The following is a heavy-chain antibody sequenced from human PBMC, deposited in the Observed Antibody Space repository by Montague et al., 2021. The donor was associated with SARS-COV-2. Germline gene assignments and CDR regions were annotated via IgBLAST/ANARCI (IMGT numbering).Heavy chain of an antibody. J-gene: IGHJ4*02. D-gene: IGHD6-19*01. CDR3: ARQSGRLWGIAVAGAFDY. V-gene: IGHV4-59*08. Sequence: SRSTNXNPSLKSRVTISVDTPKNQFSLKLSSVTAEDTAVYYCARQSGRLWGIAVAGAFDYGGQGPLVNV. CDR2: SRST.